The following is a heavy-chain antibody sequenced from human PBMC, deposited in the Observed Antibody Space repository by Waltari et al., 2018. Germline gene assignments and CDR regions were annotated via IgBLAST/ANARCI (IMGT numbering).Heavy chain of an antibody. CDR1: GYSISSGWY. J-gene: IGHJ3*01. CDR2: LYGTATT. D-gene: IGHD2-21*01. Sequence: QVQLQESGPRLVKPSETLSLSCAVSGYSISSGWYWVWMRHLPGKGLDWIGGLYGTATTSYSPSLQIRVTISSDTSTNNFYLTLTSVTAADTATYYCTRRMMTAIAGGGASDVWGQGTLVTVSS. V-gene: IGHV4-38-2*01. CDR3: TRRMMTAIAGGGASDV.